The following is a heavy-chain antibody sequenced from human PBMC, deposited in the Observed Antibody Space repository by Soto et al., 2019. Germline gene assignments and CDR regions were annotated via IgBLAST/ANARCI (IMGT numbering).Heavy chain of an antibody. CDR1: GFTFSSYA. V-gene: IGHV3-23*01. CDR3: AKIPTVTTKYYFDY. D-gene: IGHD4-4*01. J-gene: IGHJ4*02. Sequence: PGGSLRLSCASSGFTFSSYAMSWVRQAPGKGLEWVSAISGSGGSTYYADSVKGRFTISRDNSKNTLYLQMNSLRAEDTAVYYCAKIPTVTTKYYFDYWGQGTLVTSPQ. CDR2: ISGSGGST.